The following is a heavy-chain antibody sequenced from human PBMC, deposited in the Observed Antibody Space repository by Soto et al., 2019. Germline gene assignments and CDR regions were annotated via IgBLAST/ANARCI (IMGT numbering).Heavy chain of an antibody. J-gene: IGHJ6*02. V-gene: IGHV4-31*02. CDR2: INHRGSL. Sequence: SETLSLTCTVTGGSMTTGDQYWTWIRHRPGEGLEWFGYINHRGSLYYNPSLESRVSMSVDTSKNQFSLNLSSVTAADTAVYYCERAIPHRQGRNMDVWGQGTTVTVSS. CDR1: GGSMTTGDQY. CDR3: ERAIPHRQGRNMDV. D-gene: IGHD3-10*01.